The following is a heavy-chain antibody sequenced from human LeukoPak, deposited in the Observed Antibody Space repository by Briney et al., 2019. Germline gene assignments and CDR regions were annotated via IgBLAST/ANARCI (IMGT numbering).Heavy chain of an antibody. V-gene: IGHV3-53*04. Sequence: GGSLRLSCAASGFTVSSNYMSWVRQAPGKGLEWVSVIYSGGSTYYADSAKGRFTISRHNSKNTLYLQMNSLRAEDTAVYYCARSYGGAPDVWGQGTTVTVSS. CDR2: IYSGGST. CDR1: GFTVSSNY. D-gene: IGHD4-23*01. J-gene: IGHJ6*02. CDR3: ARSYGGAPDV.